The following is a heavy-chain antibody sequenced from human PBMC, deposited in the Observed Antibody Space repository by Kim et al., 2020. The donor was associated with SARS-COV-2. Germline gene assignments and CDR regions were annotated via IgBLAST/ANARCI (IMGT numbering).Heavy chain of an antibody. V-gene: IGHV6-1*01. CDR3: ARGLDWERNYYYYMDV. D-gene: IGHD1-26*01. J-gene: IGHJ6*03. Sequence: SVKSRITINPDTSKNQFSLQLNSVTPEDTAVYYCARGLDWERNYYYYMDVWGKGTTVTVSS.